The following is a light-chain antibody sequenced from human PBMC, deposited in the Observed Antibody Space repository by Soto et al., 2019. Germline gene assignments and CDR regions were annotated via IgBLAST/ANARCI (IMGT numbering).Light chain of an antibody. Sequence: DVVMTQTPLSLSVTPGQPASISCKSSQSLLHITGETFLFWYLQKPSQSPQLLIYEVSTRVSGVPDRFSGSGSGTDFTLEISRVETDDVGIYYCMQSTQLPPTVGQGTRLEIK. CDR3: MQSTQLPPT. J-gene: IGKJ5*01. V-gene: IGKV2D-29*02. CDR2: EVS. CDR1: QSLLHITGETF.